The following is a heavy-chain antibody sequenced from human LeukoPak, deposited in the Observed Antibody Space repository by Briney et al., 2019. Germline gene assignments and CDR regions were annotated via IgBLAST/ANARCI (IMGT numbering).Heavy chain of an antibody. D-gene: IGHD3-22*01. J-gene: IGHJ3*02. CDR3: AKVGIVVVPSGAFDI. Sequence: GGSLRLSCAASGFTFSSYAMSWVRQAPGKGLEWVSGISWNSGSIGYADSVKGRFTISRDNAKNSLYLQMNSLRAEDTALYYCAKVGIVVVPSGAFDIWGQGTMVTVSS. V-gene: IGHV3-9*01. CDR2: ISWNSGSI. CDR1: GFTFSSYA.